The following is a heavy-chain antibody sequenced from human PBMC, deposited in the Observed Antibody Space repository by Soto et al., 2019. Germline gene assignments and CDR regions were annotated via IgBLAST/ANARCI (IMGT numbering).Heavy chain of an antibody. J-gene: IGHJ6*02. CDR3: ASAESSFLESLLYPPYYHGMDV. D-gene: IGHD3-3*01. V-gene: IGHV4-39*01. CDR1: GGSISSSSYY. Sequence: SETLSLTCTVSGGSISSSSYYWGWIRQPPGKGLEWIGSIYYSGSTYYNPSLKSRVAISVDTSKNQFSLKLSSVTAADTAVYYGASAESSFLESLLYPPYYHGMDVWGQGTTVTVSS. CDR2: IYYSGST.